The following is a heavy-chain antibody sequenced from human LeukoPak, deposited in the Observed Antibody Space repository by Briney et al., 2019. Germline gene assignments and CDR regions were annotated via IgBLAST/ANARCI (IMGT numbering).Heavy chain of an antibody. Sequence: GESLKISCMGSGYTFCRFWIAWVRQKPDKGLEWMGLFYPGDSEARYTPSFQGQVTMSADKSISTAYLQWSSLQASDTAIYLCARQWECTGGSCYPNYFDSWGQGTLVTVSS. D-gene: IGHD2-15*01. V-gene: IGHV5-51*01. J-gene: IGHJ4*02. CDR2: FYPGDSEA. CDR3: ARQWECTGGSCYPNYFDS. CDR1: GYTFCRFW.